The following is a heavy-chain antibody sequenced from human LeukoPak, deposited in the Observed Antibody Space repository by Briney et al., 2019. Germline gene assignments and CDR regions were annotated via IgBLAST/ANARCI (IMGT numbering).Heavy chain of an antibody. CDR3: ARDGTAAGLYFDL. Sequence: GGSLRLSCGVSGFIFSGYWMNWVRQAPGKGLEWVASIKQDGGEKSYVDSVKGRFTISRDNAKNSLYLQMSSLRAEDTAVYYCARDGTAAGLYFDLWGQGTPVTVSS. V-gene: IGHV3-7*01. D-gene: IGHD6-13*01. J-gene: IGHJ4*01. CDR2: IKQDGGEK. CDR1: GFIFSGYW.